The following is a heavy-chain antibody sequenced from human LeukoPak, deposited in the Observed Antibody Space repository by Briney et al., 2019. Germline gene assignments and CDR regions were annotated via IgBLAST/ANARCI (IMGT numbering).Heavy chain of an antibody. D-gene: IGHD3-22*01. V-gene: IGHV5-51*01. CDR2: IYPGDSDT. Sequence: GESLKISCKGSGYSFTSYWIGWVRQMPGKGLEWMGIIYPGDSDTRYSPSFQGQVTISADKSLSTVYLQWSSLKASDTSMYYCARRQYYYDSSGYYFDYWGQGNLVTVSS. CDR3: ARRQYYYDSSGYYFDY. J-gene: IGHJ4*02. CDR1: GYSFTSYW.